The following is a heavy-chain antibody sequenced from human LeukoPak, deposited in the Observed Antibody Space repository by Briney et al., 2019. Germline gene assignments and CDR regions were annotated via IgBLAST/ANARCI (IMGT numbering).Heavy chain of an antibody. V-gene: IGHV3-48*04. D-gene: IGHD6-13*01. J-gene: IGHJ4*02. CDR2: ISSSGSTI. Sequence: GGSLRLSCAASGFTFGSYGMHWVRQAPGKGLEWVSYISSSGSTIYYADSVKGRFTISRDNAKNSLYLQMNSLRAEDTAVYYCARDAAAGIVYWGQGTLVTVSS. CDR3: ARDAAAGIVY. CDR1: GFTFGSYG.